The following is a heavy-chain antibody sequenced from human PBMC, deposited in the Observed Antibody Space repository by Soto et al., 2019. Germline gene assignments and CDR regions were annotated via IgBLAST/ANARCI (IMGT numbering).Heavy chain of an antibody. J-gene: IGHJ4*02. CDR1: GGSISSSSYY. V-gene: IGHV4-39*01. D-gene: IGHD6-19*01. CDR2: IYYSGST. CDR3: ARPTSSGWYPPFDY. Sequence: QLQLQESGPGLVKPSETLSLTCTVSGGSISSSSYYWGWIRQPPGKGLEWIGSIYYSGSTYYNPSLKSRVAISVDTSKNRFSLKLSSVTAADTAVYYCARPTSSGWYPPFDYWGQGTLVTVSS.